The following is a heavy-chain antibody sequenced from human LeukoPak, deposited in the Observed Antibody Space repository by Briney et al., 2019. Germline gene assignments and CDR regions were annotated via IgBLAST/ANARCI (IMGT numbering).Heavy chain of an antibody. CDR1: GCTFTSYY. J-gene: IGHJ5*02. CDR2: INPSGGST. Sequence: ASVKVSCKASGCTFTSYYMHWVRQAPGQGLEWMGIINPSGGSTSYAQKFQGRVTMTRDTSTSTVYMELSSLRSEDTAVYYCARDFPINWFDPWGQGTLVTVSS. V-gene: IGHV1-46*01. CDR3: ARDFPINWFDP.